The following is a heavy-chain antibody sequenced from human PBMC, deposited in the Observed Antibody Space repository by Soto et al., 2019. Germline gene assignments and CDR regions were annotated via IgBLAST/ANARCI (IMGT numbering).Heavy chain of an antibody. CDR2: VNPGNGTT. V-gene: IGHV1-2*02. D-gene: IGHD2-8*01. CDR3: ARDTYANFDY. CDR1: GYTFTAYY. Sequence: ASVKVSCKASGYTFTAYYMHWVRQAPGQGLEWMGWVNPGNGTTSFAQKCQGRVTMTRDTSISTAYMELSGLRSDDTAMYYCARDTYANFDYWGQGTLVTVSS. J-gene: IGHJ4*02.